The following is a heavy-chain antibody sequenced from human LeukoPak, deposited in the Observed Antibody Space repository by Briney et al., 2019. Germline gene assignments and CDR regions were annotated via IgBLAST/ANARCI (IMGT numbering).Heavy chain of an antibody. J-gene: IGHJ3*02. V-gene: IGHV3-30-3*01. Sequence: GGSLRLSCAASGFTFSSYAMHWVRQAPGKGLEWVAVISYDGSNKYYADSVKGRFTISRDNSKNTLYLQMNSLRAEDTAVYYCARDGRGSGAFDIWGQGTMVTVSS. D-gene: IGHD6-25*01. CDR3: ARDGRGSGAFDI. CDR2: ISYDGSNK. CDR1: GFTFSSYA.